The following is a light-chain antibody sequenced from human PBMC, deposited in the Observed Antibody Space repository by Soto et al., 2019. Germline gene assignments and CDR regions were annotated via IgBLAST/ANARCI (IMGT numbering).Light chain of an antibody. J-gene: IGKJ1*01. CDR2: GAS. Sequence: DIQMTQSPSSLSASVRDRVTITCRASQGIRIDLGWFQQRPGKAPKRLIYGASSLQSGVPSRFSGSGSGTEFTLTISNLQPEDFATYYCLQHNSFPRTFGQGTKVEIK. CDR1: QGIRID. CDR3: LQHNSFPRT. V-gene: IGKV1-17*02.